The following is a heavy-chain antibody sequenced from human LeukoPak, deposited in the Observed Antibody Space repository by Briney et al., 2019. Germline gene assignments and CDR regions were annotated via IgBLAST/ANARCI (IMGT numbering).Heavy chain of an antibody. CDR2: IYYSGST. D-gene: IGHD3-10*01. CDR3: ARVSRGPSGYYFDY. V-gene: IGHV4-59*12. CDR1: GGSISSYY. Sequence: SETLSLTCTVSGGSISSYYWSWIRQPPGKGLEWIGYIYYSGSTNYNPSLKSRVTMSVDTSKNQFSLKLSSVTAADTAVYYCARVSRGPSGYYFDYWGQGTLVTVSS. J-gene: IGHJ4*02.